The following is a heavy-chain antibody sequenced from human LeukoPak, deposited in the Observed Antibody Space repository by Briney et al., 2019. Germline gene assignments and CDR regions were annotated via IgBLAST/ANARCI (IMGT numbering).Heavy chain of an antibody. V-gene: IGHV3-23*01. CDR2: ISNNGGYT. J-gene: IGHJ4*02. CDR1: GFTFSSSA. CDR3: ATDFYDST. Sequence: GGSLRLSCAASGFTFSSSAMSWVRQAPGKGLEWVSAISNNGGYTYYADSVQGRFTISRDNSKSTLCLQMNSLQTEDTAVYYCATDFYDSTRGQGTLVTVSS. D-gene: IGHD3-22*01.